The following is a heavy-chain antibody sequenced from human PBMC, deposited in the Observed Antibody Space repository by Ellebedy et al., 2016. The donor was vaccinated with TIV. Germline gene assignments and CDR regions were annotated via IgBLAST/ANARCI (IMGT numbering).Heavy chain of an antibody. CDR2: ITPDGSDK. CDR1: GFTFSSYW. CDR3: AKIATTVTTNWFDP. V-gene: IGHV3-7*03. J-gene: IGHJ5*02. Sequence: GESLKISXAASGFTFSSYWMSWVRQAPGKGLEWVANITPDGSDKYYVGSVKGRFTISRDNAKNSLFLQVNSLRAEDTAVYYCAKIATTVTTNWFDPWGQGTLVTVSS. D-gene: IGHD4-17*01.